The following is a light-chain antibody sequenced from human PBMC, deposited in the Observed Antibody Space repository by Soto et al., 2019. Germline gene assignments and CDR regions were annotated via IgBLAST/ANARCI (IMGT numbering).Light chain of an antibody. J-gene: IGLJ2*01. V-gene: IGLV2-14*01. CDR2: EVT. Sequence: QSVLTQPASVSGSPGQSITISCTGTSSDIGGYEYVSWYQQHPGKAPKLIIYEVTNRPSGISIRFSGSKSGYTASLTISGLQAEDEADYFCSSYTSANTLVVFGGGTQLTVL. CDR3: SSYTSANTLVV. CDR1: SSDIGGYEY.